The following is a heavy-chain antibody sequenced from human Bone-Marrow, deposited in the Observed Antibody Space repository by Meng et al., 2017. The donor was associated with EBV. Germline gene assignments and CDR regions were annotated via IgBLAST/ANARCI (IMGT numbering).Heavy chain of an antibody. CDR3: ARDTVDTAMSFDY. CDR2: IYYSGST. Sequence: QRQESGPGLVKPSQTLSLTCAVSGGSISSGGYYWSWIRQPPGKGLEWIGYIYYSGSTYYNPSLKSRVTISVDTSKNQFSLKLSSVTAADTAVYYCARDTVDTAMSFDYWGQGTLVTVSS. CDR1: GGSISSGGYY. D-gene: IGHD5-18*01. J-gene: IGHJ4*02. V-gene: IGHV4-30-4*01.